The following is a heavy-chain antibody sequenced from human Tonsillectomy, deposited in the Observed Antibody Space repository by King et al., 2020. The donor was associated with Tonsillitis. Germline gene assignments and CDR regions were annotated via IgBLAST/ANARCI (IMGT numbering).Heavy chain of an antibody. D-gene: IGHD2-15*01. Sequence: QLVQSGGGVVQPGRFLRLSCAASGFMFSYYAMHWARQAPGKGLEWVAVTSNDGGNQNYADSVKGRFTISRDNSNNTLYLQMKSLRAEDTAVYYCVRSIGDFRGGTCYSEFDPWGPGTLGTVS. CDR2: TSNDGGNQ. CDR1: GFMFSYYA. V-gene: IGHV3-30*03. CDR3: VRSIGDFRGGTCYSEFDP. J-gene: IGHJ5*02.